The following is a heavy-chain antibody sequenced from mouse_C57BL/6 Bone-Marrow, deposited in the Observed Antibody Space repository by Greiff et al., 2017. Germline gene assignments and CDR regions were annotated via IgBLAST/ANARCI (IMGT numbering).Heavy chain of an antibody. Sequence: VQRVESGPGLVAPSQSLSITCTVSGFSFTSYAISWVRQPPGKGLEWLGVIWTGGGTTYNSALNSRLSISKDNSQSQVFVKMSSLETDDTARYYCPRARRYFDVWGTGTTVTVSS. CDR2: IWTGGGT. D-gene: IGHD3-1*01. V-gene: IGHV2-9-1*01. J-gene: IGHJ1*03. CDR3: PRARRYFDV. CDR1: GFSFTSYA.